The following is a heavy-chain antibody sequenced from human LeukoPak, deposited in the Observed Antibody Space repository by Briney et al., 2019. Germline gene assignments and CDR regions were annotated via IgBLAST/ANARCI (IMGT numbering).Heavy chain of an antibody. Sequence: ASVKVSCKASGYAFTSYGISWVRQAPGQGLGWMGWISAYNDNTNYAQKLQGRVTMTTDTSTSTAYMELRSLRSDDTAVYYCARVGDSSSWYGDYYYGMDVWGQGTTVTVSS. CDR3: ARVGDSSSWYGDYYYGMDV. D-gene: IGHD6-13*01. CDR1: GYAFTSYG. J-gene: IGHJ6*02. V-gene: IGHV1-18*01. CDR2: ISAYNDNT.